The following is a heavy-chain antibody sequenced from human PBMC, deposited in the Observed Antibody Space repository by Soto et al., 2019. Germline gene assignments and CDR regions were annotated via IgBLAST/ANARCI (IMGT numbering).Heavy chain of an antibody. CDR3: ATTTLLLWFGEPH. D-gene: IGHD3-10*01. CDR2: ISSSSSTI. CDR1: GFTFSSYS. J-gene: IGHJ4*02. V-gene: IGHV3-48*01. Sequence: GGSLRLSCAASGFTFSSYSMNWVRQAPGKGLEWVSYISSSSSTIYYADSVKGRFTISRDNAKNSLYLQMNSLRAEDTAVYYCATTTLLLWFGEPHWGQGTLVTVSS.